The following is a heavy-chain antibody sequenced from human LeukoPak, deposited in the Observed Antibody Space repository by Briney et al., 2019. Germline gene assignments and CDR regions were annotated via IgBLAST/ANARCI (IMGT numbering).Heavy chain of an antibody. CDR1: GGSISSHY. CDR3: ATGYGYYMDV. CDR2: IYYSGST. Sequence: SETLSLTGTVSGGSISSHYWSWIRQPPGKGLEWIGYIYYSGSTNYNPSLESRVTISVDTSKNQFSLKLSSVTAADTAVYYCATGYGYYMDVWGKGTTVTVSS. V-gene: IGHV4-59*11. J-gene: IGHJ6*03. D-gene: IGHD5-12*01.